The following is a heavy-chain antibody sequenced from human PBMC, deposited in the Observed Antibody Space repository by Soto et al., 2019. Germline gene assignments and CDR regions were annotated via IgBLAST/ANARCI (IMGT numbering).Heavy chain of an antibody. V-gene: IGHV3-72*01. J-gene: IGHJ4*02. Sequence: EVQLVESGGDLVQPGGSLRLSCEASGFTLSDHYMDWVRQAPGKGLEWVGRSRDRANGYTTEYAASVKGRFTISRDDSKNSLYLQMNSLKTEDTAVYYCGRSRSASSHIAFYFWGQGTLLTVSS. CDR1: GFTLSDHY. CDR3: GRSRSASSHIAFYF. D-gene: IGHD2-21*01. CDR2: SRDRANGYTT.